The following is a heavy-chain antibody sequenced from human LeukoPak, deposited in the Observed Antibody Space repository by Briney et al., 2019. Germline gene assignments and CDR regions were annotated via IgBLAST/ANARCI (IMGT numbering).Heavy chain of an antibody. CDR1: GYTFTSYD. D-gene: IGHD6-19*01. CDR2: MNPNSGNT. J-gene: IGHJ4*02. V-gene: IGHV1-8*02. Sequence: WASVKVSCKASGYTFTSYDINWVRQATGQGLEWMGWMNPNSGNTGYAQKFQGRVTMTTDTSTSTAYMELRSLRSDDTAVYYCARGQGSSGWYGDDGYYFDYWGQGTLVTVSS. CDR3: ARGQGSSGWYGDDGYYFDY.